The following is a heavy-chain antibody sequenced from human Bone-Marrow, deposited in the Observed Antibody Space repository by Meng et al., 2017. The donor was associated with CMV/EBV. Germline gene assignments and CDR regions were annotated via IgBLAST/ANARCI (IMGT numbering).Heavy chain of an antibody. CDR3: ARALGISGEWEPIYPFAP. CDR1: GYTFTSYG. J-gene: IGHJ5*02. Sequence: ASVKVSCKASGYTFTSYGISWVRQAPGQGLEWMGWISAYNGNTNYAQKLQGRVTMTTDTSTSTAYMELRSLRSDDTAVYYCARALGISGEWEPIYPFAPWGQGTLVTVSS. V-gene: IGHV1-18*01. CDR2: ISAYNGNT. D-gene: IGHD1-26*01.